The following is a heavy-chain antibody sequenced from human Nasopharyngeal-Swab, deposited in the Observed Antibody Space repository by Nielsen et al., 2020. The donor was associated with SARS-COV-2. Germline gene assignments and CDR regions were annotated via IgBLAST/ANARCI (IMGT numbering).Heavy chain of an antibody. J-gene: IGHJ3*02. CDR1: GGSINTHSHY. V-gene: IGHV4-61*01. Sequence: SETLSLTCTVSGGSINTHSHYWSWIRQPPGKGLEWIGYIYYSGSTNYNPSLKSRVTISLDTSKNQFSLKLTSVTAADTAMYYCARVIALAGVDAFDIWGQGTMVTVSS. CDR3: ARVIALAGVDAFDI. CDR2: IYYSGST. D-gene: IGHD6-19*01.